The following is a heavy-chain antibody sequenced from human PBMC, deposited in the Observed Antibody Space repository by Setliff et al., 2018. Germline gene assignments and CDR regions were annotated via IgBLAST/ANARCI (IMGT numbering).Heavy chain of an antibody. V-gene: IGHV3-23*01. J-gene: IGHJ4*02. CDR1: GFSFSSYA. CDR2: LTASGDTT. D-gene: IGHD3-10*01. CDR3: ARANSIRRFGEWKHYFDY. Sequence: PGGSLRLSCAASGFSFSSYAMSWVRQTPGKGLAWVSTLTASGDTTYYADSVQGRFTISRDNSKNTLFLQMSSLRAEDTAVYYCARANSIRRFGEWKHYFDYWGQGTLVTVSS.